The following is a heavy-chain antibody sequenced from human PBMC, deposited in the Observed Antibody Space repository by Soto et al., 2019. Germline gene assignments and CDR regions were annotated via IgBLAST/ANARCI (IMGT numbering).Heavy chain of an antibody. J-gene: IGHJ6*02. D-gene: IGHD6-19*01. CDR3: AKVTRSQWLGAYYYYYYGMDV. Sequence: GGSLILSCAASAFTSSRYAMSWGSQAPGKGLEGVSAISGSGGSTYYADSVKGRFTISRDNSKNTLYLQMNSLRAEDTAVYYCAKVTRSQWLGAYYYYYYGMDVWGQGTTVTVS. CDR2: ISGSGGST. CDR1: AFTSSRYA. V-gene: IGHV3-23*01.